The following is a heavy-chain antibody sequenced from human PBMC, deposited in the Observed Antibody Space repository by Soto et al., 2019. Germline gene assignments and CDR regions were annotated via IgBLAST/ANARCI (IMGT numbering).Heavy chain of an antibody. J-gene: IGHJ4*02. Sequence: GGSLRLSCAVSGFTFRSYAMSWVRQAPGKGLEWVSAISGGGGATYYADSLKGRFTISRDNSKNTLYLQMNSLRAEDTAIYYCAKDDYGDYGFIDYWGQGTLVTVSS. CDR2: ISGGGGAT. CDR1: GFTFRSYA. CDR3: AKDDYGDYGFIDY. D-gene: IGHD4-17*01. V-gene: IGHV3-23*01.